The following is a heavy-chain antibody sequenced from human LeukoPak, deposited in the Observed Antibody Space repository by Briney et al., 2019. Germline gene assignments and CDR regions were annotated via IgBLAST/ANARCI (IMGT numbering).Heavy chain of an antibody. D-gene: IGHD2-2*03. CDR2: IWYDGSNK. V-gene: IGHV3-33*08. CDR1: GFTFSSSA. J-gene: IGHJ3*02. Sequence: GGSLRLSCAASGFTFSSSAMSWVRQAPGKGLGWVAVIWYDGSNKYYADSVKGRFTISRDNSKNTLYLQMSSLRPEDTAVHYCARVDDLDAFDIWGQGTMVTVSS. CDR3: ARVDDLDAFDI.